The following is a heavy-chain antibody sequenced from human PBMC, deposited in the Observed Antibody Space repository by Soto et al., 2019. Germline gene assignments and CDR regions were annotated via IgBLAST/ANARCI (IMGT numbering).Heavy chain of an antibody. CDR3: AHIPKSYHYDWFDP. D-gene: IGHD3-22*01. CDR2: IYWDDDK. V-gene: IGHV2-5*02. CDR1: GFSLTTRGVG. J-gene: IGHJ5*02. Sequence: QITLKESGPTLVKPTQTLTLTCTFSGFSLTTRGVGVGWIRQPPGKALECLALIYWDDDKRYSPSLQSRLSITNDASKNQVVLTLTSVDPVDTATYYCAHIPKSYHYDWFDPWGQGTLVSVSS.